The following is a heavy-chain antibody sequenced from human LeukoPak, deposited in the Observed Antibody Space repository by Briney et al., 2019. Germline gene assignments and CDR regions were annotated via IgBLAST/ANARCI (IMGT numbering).Heavy chain of an antibody. V-gene: IGHV3-53*01. CDR2: IYSGGST. J-gene: IGHJ6*02. D-gene: IGHD1-26*01. Sequence: GGSLRLSCAASGFTVSSNYMSWVRQAPGKGLEWVSVIYSGGSTYYADSVKGRFTISRDNSKNTLYLQMNSLRAEDTAVYYCARDQVGAKNYYYGMDVWGQGTTVTVSS. CDR3: ARDQVGAKNYYYGMDV. CDR1: GFTVSSNY.